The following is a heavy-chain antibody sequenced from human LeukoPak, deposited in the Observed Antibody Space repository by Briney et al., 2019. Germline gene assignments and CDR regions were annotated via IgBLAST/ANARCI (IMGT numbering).Heavy chain of an antibody. CDR3: AGGGLYGGSPDY. CDR2: ISGYNGNT. V-gene: IGHV1-18*01. Sequence: ASVTVSCKASGYTFTSYGISWVRQAPGQGLEWMAWISGYNGNTNYAQKLQGRVTMTTDTSTSTAYMELMSLRSDDTAVYYCAGGGLYGGSPDYCGQGTLVIVSS. CDR1: GYTFTSYG. D-gene: IGHD1-26*01. J-gene: IGHJ4*02.